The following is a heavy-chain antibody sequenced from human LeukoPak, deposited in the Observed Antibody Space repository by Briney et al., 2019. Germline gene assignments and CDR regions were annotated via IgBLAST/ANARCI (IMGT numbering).Heavy chain of an antibody. D-gene: IGHD3-22*01. Sequence: GGSLRLSCTASGFSFTDYIMHWVRQAPGKGLEWVSAISGSGGSTYYADSVKGRFTISRDNSKNTLYLQMNSLRAEDTAVYYCAKDSYYYDSSGYWGQGTLVTVSS. V-gene: IGHV3-23*01. J-gene: IGHJ4*02. CDR2: ISGSGGST. CDR1: GFSFTDYI. CDR3: AKDSYYYDSSGY.